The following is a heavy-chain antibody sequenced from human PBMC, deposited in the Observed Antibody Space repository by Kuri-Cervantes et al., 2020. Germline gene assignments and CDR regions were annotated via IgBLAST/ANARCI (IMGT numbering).Heavy chain of an antibody. V-gene: IGHV4-39*01. CDR2: IYYSGST. D-gene: IGHD3-3*01. CDR3: ARLWLEWTFDY. CDR1: GGSISSSSYY. Sequence: SETLSLTCTVSGGSISSSSYYWGWIRQPPGKGLEWIGSIYYSGSTYYNPSLKSRVTISVDTSKNQFSLKLSSVTAADTAVHYCARLWLEWTFDYWGQGTLVTVSS. J-gene: IGHJ4*02.